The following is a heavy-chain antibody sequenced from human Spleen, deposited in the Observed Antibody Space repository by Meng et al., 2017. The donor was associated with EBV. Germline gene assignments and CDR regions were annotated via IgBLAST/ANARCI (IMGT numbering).Heavy chain of an antibody. Sequence: LPRTAPVPGLLRHSQTLALTVTVSGGSSSSVIDFWAWIRQPPGKGLDWFVSFYYSMTTYYNPSLKSRITISVDTSKNQLSLKLSSVTAADTAVYFCSRNSDWNDFDSWGQGTLVTVSS. D-gene: IGHD1-1*01. CDR3: SRNSDWNDFDS. CDR2: FYYSMTT. J-gene: IGHJ4*02. CDR1: GGSSSSVIDF. V-gene: IGHV4-39*01.